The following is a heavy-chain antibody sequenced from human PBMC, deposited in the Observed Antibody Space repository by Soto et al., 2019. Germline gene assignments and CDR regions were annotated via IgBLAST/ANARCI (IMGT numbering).Heavy chain of an antibody. V-gene: IGHV3-30*18. CDR1: GFTFSSYG. D-gene: IGHD3-22*01. J-gene: IGHJ4*02. Sequence: GGSLRLSCAASGFTFSSYGMHWVRQAPGKGLEWVAVISYDGSNKYYADSVKGRFTISRDNSKNTLYLQMNSLRAEDTAVYYCAKDQLPRTYYYDSSGYSAFAYWGQGTLVTVSS. CDR3: AKDQLPRTYYYDSSGYSAFAY. CDR2: ISYDGSNK.